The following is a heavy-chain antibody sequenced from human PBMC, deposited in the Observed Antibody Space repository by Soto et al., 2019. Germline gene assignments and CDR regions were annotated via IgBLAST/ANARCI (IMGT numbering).Heavy chain of an antibody. J-gene: IGHJ4*02. CDR3: AKFGMATTKRSPPYYVDY. V-gene: IGHV3-23*01. Sequence: GGSLRLSCAASGFTFSSYAMSRVRQAPGKGLEWVSSISGSGGGTYYADSVKGRFTFSRDNSKNTLYLQMNSLRAEDTAVYYCAKFGMATTKRSPPYYVDYWGQGALVTVSS. D-gene: IGHD1-1*01. CDR2: ISGSGGGT. CDR1: GFTFSSYA.